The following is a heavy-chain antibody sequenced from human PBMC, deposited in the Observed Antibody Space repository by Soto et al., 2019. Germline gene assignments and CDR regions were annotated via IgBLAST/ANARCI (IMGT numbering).Heavy chain of an antibody. V-gene: IGHV3-23*01. CDR1: GFTLHTYW. CDR2: ISGSGGST. Sequence: PGGSLRLSCAASGFTLHTYWMSWVRQAPGKGLEWVSAISGSGGSTYYADSVKGRFTISRDNSKNTLYLQMNSLRAEDTAVYYCAKGDSTSYYYYMDVWGKGTTVTVSS. D-gene: IGHD2-2*01. CDR3: AKGDSTSYYYYMDV. J-gene: IGHJ6*03.